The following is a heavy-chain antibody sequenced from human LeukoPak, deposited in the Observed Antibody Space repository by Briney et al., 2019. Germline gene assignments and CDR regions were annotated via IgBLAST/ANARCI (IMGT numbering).Heavy chain of an antibody. CDR2: IFYTGST. CDR3: ARHFRSELTPFDP. V-gene: IGHV4-59*08. Sequence: PSETLSLTCTVSNGSISKYYWSWIRQPPGKGLEWIGYIFYTGSTKYNLSLRSRLTISLDTSKNQISLKLRSVTAADTAVYYCARHFRSELTPFDPWGQGTLVTASS. J-gene: IGHJ5*02. CDR1: NGSISKYY. D-gene: IGHD1-1*01.